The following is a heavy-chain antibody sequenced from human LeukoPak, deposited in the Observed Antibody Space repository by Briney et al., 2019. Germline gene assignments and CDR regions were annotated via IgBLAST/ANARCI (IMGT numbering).Heavy chain of an antibody. D-gene: IGHD4-11*01. J-gene: IGHJ4*02. CDR2: SLKKVHSYRG. V-gene: IGHV3-72*01. CDR1: GCTFIDHY. Sequence: GGSLRLSWAVSGCTFIDHYMCWVRQAPGKGLEWVGRSLKKVHSYRGEYAASVKGRFTISRDKTRNSLYLQMNNLETEDTAVYYCTSGGTEDYNNDWGQGILVTVSS. CDR3: TSGGTEDYNND.